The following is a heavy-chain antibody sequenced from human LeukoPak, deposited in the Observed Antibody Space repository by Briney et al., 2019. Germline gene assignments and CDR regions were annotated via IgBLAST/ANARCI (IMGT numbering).Heavy chain of an antibody. Sequence: GASVKVSCKASGYTFTGYNIHWVRQAPGQGLEWMGWINPNTGGTTFAQKFQGRVTMTRDTSISTAYMELCSLRSDDTAVYYCARALGMAVAGSAGYWGQGTLVTVSS. CDR3: ARALGMAVAGSAGY. V-gene: IGHV1-2*02. J-gene: IGHJ4*02. D-gene: IGHD6-19*01. CDR2: INPNTGGT. CDR1: GYTFTGYN.